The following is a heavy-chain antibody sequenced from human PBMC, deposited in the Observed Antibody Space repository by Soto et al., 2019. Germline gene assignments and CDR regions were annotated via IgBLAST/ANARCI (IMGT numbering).Heavy chain of an antibody. V-gene: IGHV3-73*01. D-gene: IGHD2-15*01. CDR2: IRSKANSYAT. CDR1: GFTFSDSA. CDR3: TRRECSGGSCYADF. Sequence: PGGSLRLSCVVSGFTFSDSAMHWVRRASGKGLEWVGRIRSKANSYATAYAASVKGRFTISRDDPKNTAYLQMNSLKTEDTAVYYCTRRECSGGSCYADFWGQGTLVTVSS. J-gene: IGHJ4*02.